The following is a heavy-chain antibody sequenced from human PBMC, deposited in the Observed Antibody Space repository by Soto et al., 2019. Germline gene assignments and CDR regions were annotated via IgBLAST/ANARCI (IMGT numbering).Heavy chain of an antibody. V-gene: IGHV4-59*01. D-gene: IGHD2-15*01. J-gene: IGHJ5*02. CDR1: GASISSYY. Sequence: SETLSLTCTVSGASISSYYWSWIRQTPGKGLEWIGYIYYSGSTSYNPSLKSRVTISEDTSKNQFSLKLSSVTAADTAVYYCARGGGYVNWFDPWGQGTLVTVSS. CDR2: IYYSGST. CDR3: ARGGGYVNWFDP.